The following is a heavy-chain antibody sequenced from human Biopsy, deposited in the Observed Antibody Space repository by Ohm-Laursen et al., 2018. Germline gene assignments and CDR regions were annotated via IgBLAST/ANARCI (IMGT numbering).Heavy chain of an antibody. CDR2: ISYDGSNK. CDR1: GFTFSSYG. V-gene: IGHV3-30*18. D-gene: IGHD3-3*01. J-gene: IGHJ5*02. CDR3: AKSQRGPYYDFWGGQNEENWFDP. Sequence: RSLRLSCSASGFTFSSYGMHWVRQAPGKGLEWVAVISYDGSNKYYADSVKGRFTISRDNSKNTLYLQMNSLRAEDTAVYYCAKSQRGPYYDFWGGQNEENWFDPWGQGTLVTVSS.